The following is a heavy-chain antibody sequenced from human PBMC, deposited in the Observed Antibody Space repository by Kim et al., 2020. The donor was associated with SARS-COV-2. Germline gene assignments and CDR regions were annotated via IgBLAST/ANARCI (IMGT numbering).Heavy chain of an antibody. D-gene: IGHD2-21*01. Sequence: SETLSLTCTVSGDSISSSYWSWIRQPPGKGLEWIGYIYYSGSTNYNPSLKSRVTISIDTSKNQFSLKLSSVTAADTAVYYCSRSALFRTFDVWGRGTMVT. J-gene: IGHJ3*01. V-gene: IGHV4-59*08. CDR3: SRSALFRTFDV. CDR2: IYYSGST. CDR1: GDSISSSY.